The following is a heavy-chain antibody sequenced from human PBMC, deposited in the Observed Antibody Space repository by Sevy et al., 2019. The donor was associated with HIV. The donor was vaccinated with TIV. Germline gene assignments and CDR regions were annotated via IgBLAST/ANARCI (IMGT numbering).Heavy chain of an antibody. V-gene: IGHV3-30*18. J-gene: IGHJ6*02. CDR1: GFSFSYYG. CDR3: ANAYSGSYSHSYLYALDV. D-gene: IGHD1-26*01. Sequence: GGSLRLSCIGSGFSFSYYGIHWVRQSPGKGLDWVALISHDGINENYPDTLTGRFTIPRDNSKNTVYLEMNSLRNEDTAIYFCANAYSGSYSHSYLYALDVWGQGTTVTVSS. CDR2: ISHDGINE.